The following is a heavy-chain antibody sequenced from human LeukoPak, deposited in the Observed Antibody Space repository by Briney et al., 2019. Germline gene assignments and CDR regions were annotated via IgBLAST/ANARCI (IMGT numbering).Heavy chain of an antibody. J-gene: IGHJ4*02. CDR1: GFTFSSYA. V-gene: IGHV3-30*04. CDR3: ARVAREWILPTFDY. D-gene: IGHD5-18*01. Sequence: GGSLRLSCAASGFTFSSYAMHWVRQAPGKGLEWVAVISYDGSNKYYADSVKGRFTISRDNSKNTLYLQMSSLRAEDTAVYHCARVAREWILPTFDYWGQGTLVTVSS. CDR2: ISYDGSNK.